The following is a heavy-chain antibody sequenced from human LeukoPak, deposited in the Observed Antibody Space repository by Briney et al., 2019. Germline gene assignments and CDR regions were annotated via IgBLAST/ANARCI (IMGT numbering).Heavy chain of an antibody. V-gene: IGHV3-7*01. CDR3: ARDVGGSLDY. Sequence: AGGSLRLSCTASGFSFSTYWMAWVRQAPGKGLEWVANVKEDESAKHQADSVKGRFTIFRDNARNSVYLQMSSLRGEDTAVYYCARDVGGSLDYWGQGTLVTVSS. D-gene: IGHD1-26*01. CDR2: VKEDESAK. J-gene: IGHJ4*02. CDR1: GFSFSTYW.